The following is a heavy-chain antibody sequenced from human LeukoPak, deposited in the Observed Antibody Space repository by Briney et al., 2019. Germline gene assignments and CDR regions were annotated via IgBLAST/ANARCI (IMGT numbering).Heavy chain of an antibody. CDR3: ARYWVGYGMDV. CDR1: GFTVSSNY. CDR2: IYSGGST. Sequence: PGGSLRLSCAASGFTVSSNYMSWVRQAPGKGLEWVSVIYSGGSTYYADSVKGRFTISRDNSKNTLYLQMNSLRAEDTAVYYCARYWVGYGMDVWGQGTTVTVPS. J-gene: IGHJ6*02. D-gene: IGHD2-8*02. V-gene: IGHV3-53*01.